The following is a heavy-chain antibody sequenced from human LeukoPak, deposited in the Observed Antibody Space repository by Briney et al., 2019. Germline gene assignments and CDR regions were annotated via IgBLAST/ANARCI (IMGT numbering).Heavy chain of an antibody. Sequence: SETLSLTCTVSGGSISSGGYYWSWIRQHPGKGLEWIGYIYYSGSTYYNPSLKSRVTISVDTSKNQFSLKLSSVTPAHTAVYYCARTPRRFVVVPAATKKSYSSGFGTRVWYFDLWGRGTLVTVSS. CDR2: IYYSGST. J-gene: IGHJ2*01. CDR3: ARTPRRFVVVPAATKKSYSSGFGTRVWYFDL. V-gene: IGHV4-31*03. CDR1: GGSISSGGYY. D-gene: IGHD2-2*01.